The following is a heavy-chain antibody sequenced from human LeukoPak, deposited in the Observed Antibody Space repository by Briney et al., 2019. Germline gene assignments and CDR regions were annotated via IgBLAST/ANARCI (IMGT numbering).Heavy chain of an antibody. CDR2: IYTSGST. V-gene: IGHV4-61*02. J-gene: IGHJ1*01. Sequence: SETLSLTCTVSGGSISSGSYYWSWIRQPAGKGLEWIGRIYTSGSTNYNPSLKSRVTISVDTSKNQFSLKLSSVTAADTAVYYCARDEAAASPHFQHWGQGTLVTVSS. CDR3: ARDEAAASPHFQH. CDR1: GGSISSGSYY. D-gene: IGHD6-13*01.